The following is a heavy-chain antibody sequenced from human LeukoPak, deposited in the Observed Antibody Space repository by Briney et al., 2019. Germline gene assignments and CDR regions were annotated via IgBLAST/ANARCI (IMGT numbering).Heavy chain of an antibody. V-gene: IGHV4-59*01. CDR2: IYYSGST. CDR1: GGSISSYY. D-gene: IGHD3-16*01. J-gene: IGHJ3*02. Sequence: SETLSLTCSVSGGSISSYYWSWLRQPPGKGLEWIGNIYYSGSTNDHPSLKTRVTISVDTSKNQFSLQLSSVTAADTAVYYCARANTNNDAFDIWGRGTLVTVSS. CDR3: ARANTNNDAFDI.